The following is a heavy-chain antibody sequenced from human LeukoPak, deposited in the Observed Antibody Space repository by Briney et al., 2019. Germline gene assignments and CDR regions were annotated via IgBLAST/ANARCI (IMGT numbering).Heavy chain of an antibody. CDR3: AKDGVYYDSSGYIGNAFDI. CDR2: ISGSGGGT. Sequence: GGSLRLSCAASGFTFSSYAMSWVRQAPGKGLEWVSAISGSGGGTYYADSVKGRFTISRDNSKNTLYLQMNSLRAEDTAVYYCAKDGVYYDSSGYIGNAFDIWGQGTMVTVSS. D-gene: IGHD3-22*01. CDR1: GFTFSSYA. J-gene: IGHJ3*02. V-gene: IGHV3-23*01.